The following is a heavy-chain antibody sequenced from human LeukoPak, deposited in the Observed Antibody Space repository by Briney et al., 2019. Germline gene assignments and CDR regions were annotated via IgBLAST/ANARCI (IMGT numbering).Heavy chain of an antibody. CDR2: ISSSSSTI. CDR1: GFTFSSYS. Sequence: GGSLRLSCSASGFTFSSYSMNWVRQAPGKGLEWVSYISSSSSTIYYADSVKGRFTISRDNAKNSLYLQMNSLRAEDTAVYYCARAPYSSSWYGYAFDIWGQGTMVTVSS. CDR3: ARAPYSSSWYGYAFDI. J-gene: IGHJ3*02. D-gene: IGHD6-13*01. V-gene: IGHV3-48*01.